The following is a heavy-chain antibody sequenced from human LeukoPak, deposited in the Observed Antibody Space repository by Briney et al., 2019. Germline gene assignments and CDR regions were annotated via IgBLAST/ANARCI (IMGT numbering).Heavy chain of an antibody. CDR1: GFTFSSYG. CDR3: ARDPDYYDSSGYYWAGGVDY. V-gene: IGHV3-30*03. D-gene: IGHD3-22*01. CDR2: ISYDGSNK. Sequence: GGSLRLSCAASGFTFSSYGMHWVRQAPGKGLEWVAVISYDGSNKYYADSVKGRFTISRDNAKNSLHPQMNSLRAEDTAVYYCARDPDYYDSSGYYWAGGVDYWGQGTLVTVSS. J-gene: IGHJ4*02.